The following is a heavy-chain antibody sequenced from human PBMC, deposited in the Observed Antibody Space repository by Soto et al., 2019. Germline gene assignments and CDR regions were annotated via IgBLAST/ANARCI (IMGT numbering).Heavy chain of an antibody. CDR1: GGSFSGYY. J-gene: IGHJ5*02. V-gene: IGHV4-34*01. CDR3: ARRWGGIAAASKIRVPQASSGSHRSPDWFDP. Sequence: SETLSLTCAVYGGSFSGYYWSWIRQPPGKGLEWIGEINHSGSTNYNPSLKSRVTISVDTSKNQFSLKLSSVTATDTAVYYCARRWGGIAAASKIRVPQASSGSHRSPDWFDPWGQGTLVTVSS. D-gene: IGHD6-13*01. CDR2: INHSGST.